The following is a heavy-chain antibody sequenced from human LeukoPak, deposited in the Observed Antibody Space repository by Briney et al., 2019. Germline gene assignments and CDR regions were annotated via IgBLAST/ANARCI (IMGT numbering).Heavy chain of an antibody. D-gene: IGHD1-26*01. CDR2: TYYSGST. Sequence: PSETLSLTCSVSGGSITYSHYYWGWVRQPPGKGLEWIGGTYYSGSTYYNPSLKRRVTISVHQSKHQFHPQLRSVTAEDTGVYHCARAISGSSLFDYWGQGTLVTVPS. CDR1: GGSITYSHYY. CDR3: ARAISGSSLFDY. V-gene: IGHV4-39*06. J-gene: IGHJ4*02.